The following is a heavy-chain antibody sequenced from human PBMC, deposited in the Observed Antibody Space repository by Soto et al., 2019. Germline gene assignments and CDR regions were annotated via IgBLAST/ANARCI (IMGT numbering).Heavy chain of an antibody. CDR3: ARQGIAAAGTWFDP. D-gene: IGHD6-13*01. Sequence: SETLSLTCAVYGGSFSGYYWSWIRQPPGKGLEWIGEINHSGSTNYNPSLKSRVTISVDTSKNQFSLKLSSVTAADTAVYYCARQGIAAAGTWFDPWGQGTLVTVSS. J-gene: IGHJ5*02. CDR2: INHSGST. CDR1: GGSFSGYY. V-gene: IGHV4-34*01.